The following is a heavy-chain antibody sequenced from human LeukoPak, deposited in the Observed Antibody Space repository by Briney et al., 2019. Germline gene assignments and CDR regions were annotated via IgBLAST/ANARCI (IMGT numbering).Heavy chain of an antibody. D-gene: IGHD1-1*01. CDR1: GYTFTRYY. CDR2: INPNSGGT. Sequence: ASVKVSCKASGYTFTRYYMQWVGQAAGQGVEWMGWINPNSGGTNYAQKVQGRVPMTRDTSTSTAYMELSRLRSDDTAVYYCARNERGYYYYYMDVWGKGTTVTVSS. V-gene: IGHV1-2*02. J-gene: IGHJ6*03. CDR3: ARNERGYYYYYMDV.